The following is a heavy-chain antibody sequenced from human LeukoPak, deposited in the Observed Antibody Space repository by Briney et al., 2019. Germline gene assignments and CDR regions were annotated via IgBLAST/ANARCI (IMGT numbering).Heavy chain of an antibody. CDR3: AAGVARPYYFDY. J-gene: IGHJ4*02. CDR2: IWYDGSNK. V-gene: IGHV3-33*01. CDR1: GFTFSSYG. D-gene: IGHD3-10*01. Sequence: GGSLRLSCAASGFTFSSYGMHWVRQAPGKGLEWVAVIWYDGSNKYYADSVKGRFTISRDNSKSTLYLQMNSLRAEDTAVYYCAAGVARPYYFDYWGQETLVTVSS.